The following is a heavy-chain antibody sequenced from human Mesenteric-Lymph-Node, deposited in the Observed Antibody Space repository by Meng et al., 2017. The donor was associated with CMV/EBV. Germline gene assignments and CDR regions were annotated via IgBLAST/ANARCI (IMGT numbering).Heavy chain of an antibody. V-gene: IGHV3-33*06. CDR1: GFTFSSYD. CDR2: MSHDGGKK. J-gene: IGHJ4*02. Sequence: GESLKISCGASGFTFSSYDMHWVRQAPGKGLEWVAVMSHDGGKKYYADSVKGRFTISRDNSKNTLFLQMNSPRVEDTAEYYCAKGSLLWFGDSGGGLMNYWGQGTLVTVSS. CDR3: AKGSLLWFGDSGGGLMNY. D-gene: IGHD3-10*01.